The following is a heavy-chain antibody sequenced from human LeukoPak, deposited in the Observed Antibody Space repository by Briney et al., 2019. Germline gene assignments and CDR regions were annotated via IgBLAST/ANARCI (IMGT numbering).Heavy chain of an antibody. Sequence: SETLSLTCTVSGGSISSSSYYWGWIRQPPGKGLEWIGSIYYSGSTYYNPSLKSRVTISVDKSKNQFSLKLSSVTAADTAVYYCARVDYYGSGSYYYDYWGQGTLVTVSS. D-gene: IGHD3-10*01. V-gene: IGHV4-39*07. J-gene: IGHJ4*02. CDR2: IYYSGST. CDR1: GGSISSSSYY. CDR3: ARVDYYGSGSYYYDY.